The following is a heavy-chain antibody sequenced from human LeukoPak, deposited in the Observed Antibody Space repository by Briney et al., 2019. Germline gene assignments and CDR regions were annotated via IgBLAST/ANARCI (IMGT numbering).Heavy chain of an antibody. Sequence: GASVKVSCKTSGYTFASYGISWVRQAPGQGLEWMGWISAYNGNTNYAQKLQGRVTMTTDTSTSTAYMELRSLRSDDTAVYYCARGLEQWLVISGYFDYWGQGTLVTVSS. J-gene: IGHJ4*02. CDR2: ISAYNGNT. CDR1: GYTFASYG. CDR3: ARGLEQWLVISGYFDY. D-gene: IGHD6-19*01. V-gene: IGHV1-18*01.